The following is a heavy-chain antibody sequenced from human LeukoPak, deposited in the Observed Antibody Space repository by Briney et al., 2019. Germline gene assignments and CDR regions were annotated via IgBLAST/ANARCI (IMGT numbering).Heavy chain of an antibody. Sequence: SVKVSCKASGGTFSSYAISWVRQAPRQGLKWMGGIIPIFGTANYAQKFQGRVTITTDESTSTAYMELSSLRSEDTAVYYCARGTYCSSTSCYTHWFDPWGQGTLVTVSS. D-gene: IGHD2-2*02. V-gene: IGHV1-69*05. J-gene: IGHJ5*02. CDR3: ARGTYCSSTSCYTHWFDP. CDR1: GGTFSSYA. CDR2: IIPIFGTA.